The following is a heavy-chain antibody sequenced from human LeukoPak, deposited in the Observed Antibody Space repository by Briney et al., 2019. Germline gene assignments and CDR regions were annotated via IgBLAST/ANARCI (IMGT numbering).Heavy chain of an antibody. CDR1: GFTFDDYA. J-gene: IGHJ4*02. V-gene: IGHV3-21*01. CDR2: ISSSSSYI. D-gene: IGHD6-13*01. Sequence: GVSLRLSCAASGFTFDDYAMHWVRQAPGRGLEWVSSISSSSSYIYYADSVKGRFTISRDNAKTSLYLQMNSLRAEDTAVYYCARGPPSWSGPIDYWGQGTLVTVFS. CDR3: ARGPPSWSGPIDY.